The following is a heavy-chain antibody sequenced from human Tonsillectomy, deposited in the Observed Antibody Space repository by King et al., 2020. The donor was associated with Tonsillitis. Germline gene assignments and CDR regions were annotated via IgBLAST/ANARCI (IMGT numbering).Heavy chain of an antibody. D-gene: IGHD3-10*01. Sequence: QLQESGSGLVKPSQTLSLTCAVSGGSISSGGYSWSWIRQPPGKGLEWLGYIYHSGNTSYNPSLKSRVTISVDRSKNQFSLTLSSVTAADTAVYYCARDGENYFDYWGQGTLVTVSS. V-gene: IGHV4-30-2*01. CDR2: IYHSGNT. J-gene: IGHJ4*02. CDR1: GGSISSGGYS. CDR3: ARDGENYFDY.